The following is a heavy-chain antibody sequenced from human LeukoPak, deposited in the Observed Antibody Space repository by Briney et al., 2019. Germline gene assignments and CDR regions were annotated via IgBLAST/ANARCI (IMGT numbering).Heavy chain of an antibody. Sequence: SETLSLTCTVSGDSIRNAAYYWSWVRQHPGEGLEWIGYIGYSGDSYYNPSLRSRVTISVDTSKKQFSLGLNSVTAADTAVYYCARVEAATTNPRFDSWGQGTLITVSS. J-gene: IGHJ4*02. D-gene: IGHD5-24*01. CDR3: ARVEAATTNPRFDS. CDR2: IGYSGDS. V-gene: IGHV4-31*03. CDR1: GDSIRNAAYY.